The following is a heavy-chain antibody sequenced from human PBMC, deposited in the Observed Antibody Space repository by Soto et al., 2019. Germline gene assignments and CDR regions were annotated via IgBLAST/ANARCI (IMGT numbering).Heavy chain of an antibody. CDR2: ISYDGSTK. CDR1: GFTFTSHA. D-gene: IGHD4-17*01. J-gene: IGHJ5*02. V-gene: IGHV3-30-3*01. CDR3: ARAQSSTVITSTHFDP. Sequence: GGSLRLSCAASGFTFTSHAMNWVRQAPGKGLEWVAIISYDGSTKFYADSVKGRFTISRDNAKNTVYLHLNSLRGEDTAVYYCARAQSSTVITSTHFDPWGQGTPVTRLL.